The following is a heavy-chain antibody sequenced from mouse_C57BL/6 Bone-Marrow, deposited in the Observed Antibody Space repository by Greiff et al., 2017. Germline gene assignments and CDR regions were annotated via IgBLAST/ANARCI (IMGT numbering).Heavy chain of an antibody. Sequence: QVHVKQPGAELVKPGASVKMSCKASGYTFTSYWITWVKQRPGQGLEWIGDIYPGRGSTNYNEKFKSKATLTVDTSASTAYLQHSSLTSEDSAVYYCARGRYGNYFDYWGQGTTLTVSS. V-gene: IGHV1-55*01. CDR2: IYPGRGST. J-gene: IGHJ2*01. CDR3: ARGRYGNYFDY. CDR1: GYTFTSYW. D-gene: IGHD2-10*02.